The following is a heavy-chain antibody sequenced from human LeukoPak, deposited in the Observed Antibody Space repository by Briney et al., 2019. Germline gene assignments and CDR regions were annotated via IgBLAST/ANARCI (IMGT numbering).Heavy chain of an antibody. V-gene: IGHV4-38-2*02. CDR1: GYSISSGYY. CDR3: ASVLGQI. D-gene: IGHD2-8*01. Sequence: PSETLSLTCTVSGYSISSGYYWGWIRQPPGKGLEWIGSIYHSGSTYYNPSLKSRVTISVDTSKNQFSLKLSSVTAADTAVYYCASVLGQIWGQGTLVTVSS. CDR2: IYHSGST. J-gene: IGHJ4*02.